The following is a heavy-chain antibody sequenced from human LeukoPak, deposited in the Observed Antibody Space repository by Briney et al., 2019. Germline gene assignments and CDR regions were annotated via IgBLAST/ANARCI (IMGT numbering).Heavy chain of an antibody. J-gene: IGHJ4*02. V-gene: IGHV3-30*01. CDR1: GLTLSSYA. D-gene: IGHD3-3*01. CDR3: AMDQKYDFWSGYWGYFDY. CDR2: ISYDGSNK. Sequence: GGSLRLSRAASGLTLSSYAVHSVRQARGKGIEWVTFISYDGSNKYYADSVKGQFTIFRDNTNNTLYLQTNSLRGEDTAVDYCAMDQKYDFWSGYWGYFDYWGQGTLVTVSS.